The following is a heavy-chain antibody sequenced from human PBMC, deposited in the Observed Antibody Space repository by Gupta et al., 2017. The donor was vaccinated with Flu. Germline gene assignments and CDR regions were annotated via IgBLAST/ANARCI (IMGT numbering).Heavy chain of an antibody. D-gene: IGHD5-18*01. CDR3: ARLSGPYGYWSYFDY. CDR2: ISSSSSYI. Sequence: EVQLVESGGGLVKPGGSLRLSCAASGFTFSSYSMNWVRQAPGKGLEWVSSISSSSSYIYYADSVKGRFTISRDNAKNSLYLQMNSLRAEDTAVYYCARLSGPYGYWSYFDYWGQGTLVTVSS. V-gene: IGHV3-21*01. CDR1: GFTFSSYS. J-gene: IGHJ4*02.